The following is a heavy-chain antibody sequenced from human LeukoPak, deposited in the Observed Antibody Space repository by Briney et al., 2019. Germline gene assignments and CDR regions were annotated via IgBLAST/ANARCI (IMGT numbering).Heavy chain of an antibody. D-gene: IGHD3-3*01. V-gene: IGHV1-69*13. CDR1: GGTFSSYA. J-gene: IGHJ4*02. CDR2: IIPIFGTA. Sequence: SVKVSCKASGGTFSSYAISWVRQAPGQGLEWMGGIIPIFGTANYAQKFQGRVTITADESTSTAYMELSSLRSEDTAVYYCASDFWSGYYNPRFDYWGQGTLVTVSS. CDR3: ASDFWSGYYNPRFDY.